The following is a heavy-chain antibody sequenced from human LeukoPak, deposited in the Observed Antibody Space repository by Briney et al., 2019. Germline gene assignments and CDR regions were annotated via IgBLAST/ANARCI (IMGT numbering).Heavy chain of an antibody. D-gene: IGHD2-15*01. CDR2: MWYDGSNT. J-gene: IGHJ6*02. Sequence: GRSLRLSCAASGFTFSSYGMHWVRQAPGKGLEWVALMWYDGSNTYYADSVKGRLTISRDNSKNTLYLQMNSLRAEDTAVYYCARAGYCSGGSCYGMDVWGQGTTVTVSS. V-gene: IGHV3-33*01. CDR1: GFTFSSYG. CDR3: ARAGYCSGGSCYGMDV.